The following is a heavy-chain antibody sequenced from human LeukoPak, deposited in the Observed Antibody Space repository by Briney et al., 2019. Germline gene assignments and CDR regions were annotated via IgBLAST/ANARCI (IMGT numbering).Heavy chain of an antibody. CDR2: IIPILGIA. Sequence: ASVKVSCKASGCTFISYTISWVRQAPAQGLEWMGRIIPILGIANYAQKFQGRVTITADKSTSTAYMELSSLRSEDTAVYYCARDRDSGYDFDYYMDVWGKGTTVTVSS. J-gene: IGHJ6*03. D-gene: IGHD5-12*01. CDR3: ARDRDSGYDFDYYMDV. CDR1: GCTFISYT. V-gene: IGHV1-69*04.